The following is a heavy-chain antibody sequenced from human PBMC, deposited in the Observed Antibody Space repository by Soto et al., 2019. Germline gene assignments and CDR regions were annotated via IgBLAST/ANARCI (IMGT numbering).Heavy chain of an antibody. CDR3: ARGTYRPGIIMVRGSFNDY. CDR2: IYYSGST. V-gene: IGHV4-59*08. J-gene: IGHJ4*02. Sequence: SVTMSVACSITNASTSSDYCRWIWQPKVKVLEWIGYIYYSGSTNYNPSLKSRVTISVDTSKNQFSLKLNSVTAADTVVYYCARGTYRPGIIMVRGSFNDYWGQGTLVT. CDR1: NASTSSDY. D-gene: IGHD3-10*01.